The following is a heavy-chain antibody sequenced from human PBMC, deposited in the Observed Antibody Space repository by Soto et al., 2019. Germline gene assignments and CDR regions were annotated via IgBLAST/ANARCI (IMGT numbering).Heavy chain of an antibody. V-gene: IGHV3-23*01. CDR3: AKGRKDNGSYRTAFDN. Sequence: SGGSLRLSCAASGFTFSSYAMSWVRQAPGKGLEWVSSISASGDITYYADSVKGRFTVSRDNSKNTLSLQMNSLRAEDTAIYYCAKGRKDNGSYRTAFDNWGQGT. J-gene: IGHJ4*02. D-gene: IGHD1-26*01. CDR2: ISASGDIT. CDR1: GFTFSSYA.